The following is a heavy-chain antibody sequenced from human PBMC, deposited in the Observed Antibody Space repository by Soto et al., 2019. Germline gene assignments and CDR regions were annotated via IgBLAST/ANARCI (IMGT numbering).Heavy chain of an antibody. CDR1: GYTFTSYG. V-gene: IGHV1-18*01. Sequence: ASVKVSCKASGYTFTSYGISWVRQDPGQGLEWMGWISAYNGNTNYAQKLQGIVTMTTDTPTSTAYRELRSLRSDDTAVYYCATLTAPPTGTTVFDYGGEGTLVTFSS. CDR3: ATLTAPPTGTTVFDY. J-gene: IGHJ4*02. D-gene: IGHD1-7*01. CDR2: ISAYNGNT.